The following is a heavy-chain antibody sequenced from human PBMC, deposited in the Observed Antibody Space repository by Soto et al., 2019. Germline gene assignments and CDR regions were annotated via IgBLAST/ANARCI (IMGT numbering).Heavy chain of an antibody. V-gene: IGHV1-69*06. CDR1: GGTFSSYA. Sequence: QVQLVQSGAEVKKPGSSVKVSCKASGGTFSSYAISWVRQAPGQGLEWMGGIIPIFGTANYAQKFQGRVTITADKSTSTAYMELSSLRSEDTAVYYCARRGYCSSTSCPDPYYYYGMDVWGQGTTVTVSS. D-gene: IGHD2-2*01. CDR3: ARRGYCSSTSCPDPYYYYGMDV. CDR2: IIPIFGTA. J-gene: IGHJ6*02.